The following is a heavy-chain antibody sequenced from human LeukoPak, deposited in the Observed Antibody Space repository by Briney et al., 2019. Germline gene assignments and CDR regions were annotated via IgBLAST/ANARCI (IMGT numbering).Heavy chain of an antibody. CDR3: AKGGGYSYGYFLDY. D-gene: IGHD5-18*01. J-gene: IGHJ4*02. CDR1: GFTFSSYA. CDR2: ISGSGGST. V-gene: IGHV3-23*01. Sequence: GGSLRLSCAASGFTFSSYAMSWVRQAPGKGLEWVSAISGSGGSTYYADSVKGRFTISRDNSKNTLYLQMNSLRAEDTAVYYCAKGGGYSYGYFLDYWGQGTLVTVSS.